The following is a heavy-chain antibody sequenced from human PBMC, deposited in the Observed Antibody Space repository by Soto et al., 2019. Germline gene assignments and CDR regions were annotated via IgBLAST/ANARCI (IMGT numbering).Heavy chain of an antibody. CDR3: ATPTPLRGTIITNINFDY. D-gene: IGHD1-7*01. V-gene: IGHV1-24*01. CDR2: FNPEDGEV. Sequence: QVQLVQSGAEVKRPGASVMVSCQISGYTLTELSIHWVRQAPGQGLQWVGGFNPEDGEVLSSQSLQGRVTFTQHTVTATVYMELSGLTSDDTAVYYCATPTPLRGTIITNINFDYWGQGTLVTVSS. J-gene: IGHJ4*02. CDR1: GYTLTELS.